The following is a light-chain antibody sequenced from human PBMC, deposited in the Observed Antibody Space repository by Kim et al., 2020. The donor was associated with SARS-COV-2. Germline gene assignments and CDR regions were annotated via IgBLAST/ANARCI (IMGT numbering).Light chain of an antibody. CDR3: TSYGGSNNVI. V-gene: IGLV2-8*01. CDR1: SSDVGGYNY. CDR2: EVS. Sequence: QSALTQPPSASGSPGQSVTISCTGTSSDVGGYNYVSWYQKPPGKAPKLMIYEVSKRPSGVSDRFSGSKSGNTASLTVSGLQAEDEADYYCTSYGGSNNVIFGGGTKVTVL. J-gene: IGLJ2*01.